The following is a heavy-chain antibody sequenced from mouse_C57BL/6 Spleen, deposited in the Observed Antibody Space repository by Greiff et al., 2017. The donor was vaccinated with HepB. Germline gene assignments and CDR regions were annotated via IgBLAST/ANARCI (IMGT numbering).Heavy chain of an antibody. CDR2: ISYDGSN. V-gene: IGHV3-6*01. J-gene: IGHJ3*01. CDR1: GYSITSGYY. D-gene: IGHD1-1*01. Sequence: EVKLMESGPGLVKPSQSLSLTCSVTGYSITSGYYWNWIRQFPGNKLEWMGYISYDGSNNYNPSLKNRISITRDTSKNQFFLKLNSVTTEDTATYYCARGSIYYSFAYWGQGTLVTVSA. CDR3: ARGSIYYSFAY.